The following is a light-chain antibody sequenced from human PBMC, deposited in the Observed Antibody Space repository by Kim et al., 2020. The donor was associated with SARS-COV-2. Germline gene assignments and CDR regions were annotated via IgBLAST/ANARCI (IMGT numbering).Light chain of an antibody. CDR1: KLGDKY. CDR2: QDS. V-gene: IGLV3-1*01. Sequence: SYELTQPPSVSVSPGQTASITCSGDKLGDKYACWYQQEPGQSPVLVIYQDSKRPSGIPERFSGSNSGNTATLTISGTQAMDEADYYCQAWDSSTAGVVFGGGTQLTVL. J-gene: IGLJ2*01. CDR3: QAWDSSTAGVV.